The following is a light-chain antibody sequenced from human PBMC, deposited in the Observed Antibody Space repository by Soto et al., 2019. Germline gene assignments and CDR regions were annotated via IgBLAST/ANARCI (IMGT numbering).Light chain of an antibody. Sequence: DIQMTQSPSTLSASVGDRVTITCRASQSISSWLAWYQQAPGKAPKLLIYKASSLESGVPSRFSGSGSGTDFTLTISSLQPDDFATYYCQQYNSYTWTFGQGTKVEIK. V-gene: IGKV1-5*03. CDR3: QQYNSYTWT. J-gene: IGKJ1*01. CDR1: QSISSW. CDR2: KAS.